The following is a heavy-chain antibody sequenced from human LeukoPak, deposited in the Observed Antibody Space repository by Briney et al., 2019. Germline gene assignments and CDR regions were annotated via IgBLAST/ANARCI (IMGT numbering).Heavy chain of an antibody. D-gene: IGHD2-2*01. Sequence: PGRSLRLSCAVSGFTFSTYGMHWVRQAPGKGLEWVAPISYDGSNKNYADSVKGRFTISRDNSKNTLYLQINSLRAEDTAVYYCAKGGCSSTSCYGNSWGQGTLVTVSS. V-gene: IGHV3-30*18. J-gene: IGHJ4*02. CDR3: AKGGCSSTSCYGNS. CDR2: ISYDGSNK. CDR1: GFTFSTYG.